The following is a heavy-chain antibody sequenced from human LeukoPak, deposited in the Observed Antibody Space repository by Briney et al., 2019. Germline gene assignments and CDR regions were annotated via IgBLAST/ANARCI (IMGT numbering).Heavy chain of an antibody. Sequence: GGSLRLSCAASGFTFSSYGMNWVRQAPGKGLEWISGISPSGGGTYYADSVKGRFTISRDNSKNTLHVQMNSLRAEDTAVYHCVKGMYSSGRGYMDVWGKGTTVTISS. J-gene: IGHJ6*03. CDR2: ISPSGGGT. V-gene: IGHV3-23*01. D-gene: IGHD6-19*01. CDR1: GFTFSSYG. CDR3: VKGMYSSGRGYMDV.